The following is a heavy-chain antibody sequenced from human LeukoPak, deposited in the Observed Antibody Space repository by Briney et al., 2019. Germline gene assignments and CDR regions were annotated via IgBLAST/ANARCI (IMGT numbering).Heavy chain of an antibody. J-gene: IGHJ6*03. CDR2: IYPGDSDT. Sequence: GESLKISCKGSGYSFTSYWIGWVRQMPGKGLEWMGIIYPGDSDTRYSPSFQGQVTISADKSISTAYLQWSSLKASDTAMYYCARQGTGTTFGYYYYYMDVWGKGTTVTISS. CDR3: ARQGTGTTFGYYYYYMDV. D-gene: IGHD1-1*01. V-gene: IGHV5-51*01. CDR1: GYSFTSYW.